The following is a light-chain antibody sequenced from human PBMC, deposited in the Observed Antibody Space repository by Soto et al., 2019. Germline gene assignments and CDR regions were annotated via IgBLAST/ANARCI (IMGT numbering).Light chain of an antibody. J-gene: IGLJ1*01. CDR1: SSDVGGYNY. Sequence: QSALTHPAYVSGSPGQSITISCTGTSSDVGGYNYVSWYQQHPGKAPKLMIYDVSNRPSGVSNRFSGSKSGNMASLTISGLQAENEADYYCSSYTSSSSYVFGTGTKVTVL. V-gene: IGLV2-14*01. CDR3: SSYTSSSSYV. CDR2: DVS.